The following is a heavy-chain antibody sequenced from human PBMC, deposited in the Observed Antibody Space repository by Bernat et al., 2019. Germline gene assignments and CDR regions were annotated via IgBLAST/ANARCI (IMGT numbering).Heavy chain of an antibody. D-gene: IGHD6-19*01. CDR3: AREVRPTLGAGKWIYGMDV. CDR2: IIPIFGTA. Sequence: QVQLVQSGAEVKKPGSSVKVSCKASGGTFSSYAISWVRQAPGQGLEWMGGIIPIFGTANYAQKFQGRVTITADESTSTAYMELRSLRSDDTAVYYCAREVRPTLGAGKWIYGMDVWGQGTTVTVSS. CDR1: GGTFSSYA. J-gene: IGHJ6*02. V-gene: IGHV1-69*01.